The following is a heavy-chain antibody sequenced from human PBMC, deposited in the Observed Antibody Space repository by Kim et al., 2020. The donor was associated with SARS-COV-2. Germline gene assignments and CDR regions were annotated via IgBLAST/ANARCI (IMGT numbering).Heavy chain of an antibody. J-gene: IGHJ4*02. CDR2: IYYSGST. CDR3: ARVEGIAVAGLDY. Sequence: SETLSLTCTVSGGSISSSSYYWGWIRQPPGKGLEWIGSIYYSGSTYYNPSLKSRVTISVDTSKNQFSLKLSSVTAADTAVYYCARVEGIAVAGLDYWGQG. CDR1: GGSISSSSYY. V-gene: IGHV4-39*07. D-gene: IGHD6-19*01.